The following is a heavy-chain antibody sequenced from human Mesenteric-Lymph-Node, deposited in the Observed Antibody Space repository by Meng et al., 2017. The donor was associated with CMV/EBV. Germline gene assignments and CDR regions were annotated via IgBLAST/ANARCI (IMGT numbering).Heavy chain of an antibody. CDR3: ARDGAGNSGTYYYYYYGMDV. J-gene: IGHJ6*02. CDR1: GFTFDDYA. CDR2: ISWNSGSI. V-gene: IGHV3-9*01. D-gene: IGHD1-7*01. Sequence: GGSLRLSCAASGFTFDDYAMHWVRQAPGKGLEWVSGISWNSGSIGYADSVKGRFTISRDNSKNTLYLQMNSLRAEDTAVYYCARDGAGNSGTYYYYYYGMDVWGQGTTVTVSS.